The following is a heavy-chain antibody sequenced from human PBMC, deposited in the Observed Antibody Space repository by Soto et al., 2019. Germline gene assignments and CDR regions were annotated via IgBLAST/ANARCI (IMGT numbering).Heavy chain of an antibody. CDR2: ISYDGSNK. CDR3: ARGPYCSSTSCYGAVLGAFDI. D-gene: IGHD2-2*01. Sequence: QVQLVESGGGVVQPGRSLRLSCAASGFTFRSYGMHWVRQAPAKGLEWVAVISYDGSNKYYADSVKGRFAISRDNSKNTLYLQMNSLGTEDTAVYYCARGPYCSSTSCYGAVLGAFDIWGQGTMVTVSS. J-gene: IGHJ3*02. CDR1: GFTFRSYG. V-gene: IGHV3-30*03.